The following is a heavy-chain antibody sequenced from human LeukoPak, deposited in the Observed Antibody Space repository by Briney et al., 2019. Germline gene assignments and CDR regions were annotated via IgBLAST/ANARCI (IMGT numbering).Heavy chain of an antibody. V-gene: IGHV3-53*01. Sequence: GGSLRLSSAASGFTPSANYMRSVSQGAGKELEWVSVIYSGRSTYYADSVKGRFTISRDNSKNTLYLQMNSLRAEDTAVYYCATRSSGWGEGTLVTVSS. D-gene: IGHD6-19*01. CDR3: ATRSSG. CDR1: GFTPSANY. J-gene: IGHJ4*02. CDR2: IYSGRST.